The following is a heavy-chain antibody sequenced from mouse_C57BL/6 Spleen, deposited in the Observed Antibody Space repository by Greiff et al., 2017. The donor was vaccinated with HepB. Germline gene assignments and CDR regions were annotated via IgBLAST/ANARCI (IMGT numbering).Heavy chain of an antibody. J-gene: IGHJ3*01. CDR2: ISDGGSYT. V-gene: IGHV5-4*01. D-gene: IGHD1-1*01. Sequence: DVHLVESGGGLVKPGGSLKLSCAASGFTFSSYAMSWVRQTPEKRLEWVATISDGGSYTYYPDNVKGRFTISRDNAKNNLYLQMSQLKSEDTAMYYCARDQDPYYYGSSYWFAYWGQGTLVTVSA. CDR3: ARDQDPYYYGSSYWFAY. CDR1: GFTFSSYA.